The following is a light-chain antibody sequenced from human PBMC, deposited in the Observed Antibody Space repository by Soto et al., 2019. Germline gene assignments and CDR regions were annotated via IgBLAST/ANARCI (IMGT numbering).Light chain of an antibody. J-gene: IGLJ1*01. Sequence: QSALTQPRSVSGSPGQSVAISCTGTSSDVGGYNYVSWYQQHPGKAPKVMIYDVSKRPSGVPDRFSGSKSGNTASLTISGLQAEDEADYYCCSYAGSPYVFGTGTKVPS. CDR2: DVS. V-gene: IGLV2-11*01. CDR1: SSDVGGYNY. CDR3: CSYAGSPYV.